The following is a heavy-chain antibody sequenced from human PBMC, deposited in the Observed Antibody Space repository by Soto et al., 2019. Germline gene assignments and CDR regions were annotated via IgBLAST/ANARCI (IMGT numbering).Heavy chain of an antibody. V-gene: IGHV3-33*01. CDR2: IWYDGSNK. CDR1: GFTFSSYG. D-gene: IGHD4-4*01. J-gene: IGHJ6*02. Sequence: QVQLVESGGGVVQPGRSLRLSCAASGFTFSSYGMHWVRQAPGKGLEWVAVIWYDGSNKYYADSVKGRFTISRDNSKNTLYLQMNSLRAEDTAVYYCARDGDYSNDGGYYYGMDVWGQGTTVTVSS. CDR3: ARDGDYSNDGGYYYGMDV.